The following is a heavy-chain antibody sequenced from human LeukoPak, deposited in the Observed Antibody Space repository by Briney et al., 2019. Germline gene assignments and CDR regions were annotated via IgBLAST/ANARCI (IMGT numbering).Heavy chain of an antibody. CDR1: GFTFDDYA. CDR2: ISWNSGRI. D-gene: IGHD6-13*01. J-gene: IGHJ3*02. V-gene: IGHV3-9*01. Sequence: GGSLRLSCAASGFTFDDYAMHWVRQAPGKGLEWVSGISWNSGRINYADSVKGRFTISRDNAKNSLYLQMNSLRAEDTALYYCAKGSFSSAHAFDIWGQGTMVTVSS. CDR3: AKGSFSSAHAFDI.